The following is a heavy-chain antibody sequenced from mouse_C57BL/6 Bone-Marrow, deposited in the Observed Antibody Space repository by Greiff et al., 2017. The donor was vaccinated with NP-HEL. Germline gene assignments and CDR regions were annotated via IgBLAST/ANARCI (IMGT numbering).Heavy chain of an antibody. CDR3: ARDPNYYGSSYRYFDV. CDR1: GYTFTSYG. CDR2: IYPRSGNT. Sequence: QSGAELARPGASVKLSCKASGYTFTSYGISWVKQRTGQGLEWIGEIYPRSGNTYYNEKFKGKATLTADKSSSTAYMELRSLTSEDSAVYFCARDPNYYGSSYRYFDVWGTGTTVTVSS. V-gene: IGHV1-81*01. D-gene: IGHD1-1*01. J-gene: IGHJ1*03.